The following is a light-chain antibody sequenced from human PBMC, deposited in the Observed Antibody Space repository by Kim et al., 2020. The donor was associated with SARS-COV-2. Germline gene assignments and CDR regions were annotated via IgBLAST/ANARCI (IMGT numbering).Light chain of an antibody. Sequence: SYELTQPPSVSVSPGQTASITCSGDKLGDKYACWYQQKPGRSPVLVIYQDSKRPSGIPERFSGSNSGNTATLTISGTQAMDEADYYCQAWDSSTVVFGGG. CDR1: KLGDKY. CDR2: QDS. V-gene: IGLV3-1*01. CDR3: QAWDSSTVV. J-gene: IGLJ2*01.